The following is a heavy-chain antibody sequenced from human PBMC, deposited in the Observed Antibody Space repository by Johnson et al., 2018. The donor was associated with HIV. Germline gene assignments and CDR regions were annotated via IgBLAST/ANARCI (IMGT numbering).Heavy chain of an antibody. CDR2: INWNGGST. J-gene: IGHJ3*02. CDR3: ARAGGAVRVNGFDM. CDR1: GFTFDDYG. V-gene: IGHV3-20*04. D-gene: IGHD6-19*01. Sequence: VQLVESGGGLVPPGGSMRLSCAASGFTFDDYGMSWVRQAPGKGLEWVSGINWNGGSTGYADSVKGRFTISRDNAKNSLYLQMNSLRGEDTALYYCARAGGAVRVNGFDMWGQGTMVTVSS.